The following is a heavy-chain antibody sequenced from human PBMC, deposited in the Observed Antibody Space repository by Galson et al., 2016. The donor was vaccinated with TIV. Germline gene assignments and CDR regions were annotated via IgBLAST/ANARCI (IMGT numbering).Heavy chain of an antibody. J-gene: IGHJ6*02. CDR2: IVPLFRTT. CDR1: GGSFSTHT. D-gene: IGHD2-2*01. CDR3: AKDRNPALDTYYYYYGMDV. Sequence: SVKVSCKASGGSFSTHTFNWVRQAPGQGLEWMGGIVPLFRTTNYAQKSQGRVTFTADESSSTAYMEVSRLTSDDTAVYYCAKDRNPALDTYYYYYGMDVWGQGTTVTVSS. V-gene: IGHV1-69*13.